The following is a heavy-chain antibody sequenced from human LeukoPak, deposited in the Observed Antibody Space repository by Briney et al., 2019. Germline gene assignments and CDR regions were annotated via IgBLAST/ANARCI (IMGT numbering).Heavy chain of an antibody. CDR1: GDSISSSSYY. J-gene: IGHJ4*02. CDR2: IYYSGST. D-gene: IGHD7-27*01. V-gene: IGHV4-39*07. Sequence: PSETLSLTCTVSGDSISSSSYYWGWIRQPPGKRLEWIGSIYYSGSTYYNPSLKSRVTISVDTSKNQFSLKVSSVTAADAAVYYCARVLGTYFDYWGQGTLVTVSS. CDR3: ARVLGTYFDY.